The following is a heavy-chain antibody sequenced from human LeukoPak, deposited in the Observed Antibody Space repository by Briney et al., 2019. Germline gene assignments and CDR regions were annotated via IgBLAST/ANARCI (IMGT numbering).Heavy chain of an antibody. CDR2: IRSNSDGGTI. CDR1: GFTFSNAW. D-gene: IGHD3-22*01. V-gene: IGHV3-15*07. Sequence: GGSLRLSCATSGFTFSNAWMNWVRQAPGKGLEWVGRIRSNSDGGTIDYAAPVKGRFTLSRDDSKTTLYLQMNSLQTEDTAVYHCATDFYDSTWGQGTLVTVSS. J-gene: IGHJ5*02. CDR3: ATDFYDST.